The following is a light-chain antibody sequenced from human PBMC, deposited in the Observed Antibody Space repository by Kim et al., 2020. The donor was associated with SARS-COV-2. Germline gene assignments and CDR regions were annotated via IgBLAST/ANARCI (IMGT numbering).Light chain of an antibody. V-gene: IGLV3-19*01. CDR2: GKN. CDR3: YSRDSSGDYVV. Sequence: SSELTQDPTMSVALGQTVRITCQGDSLRTYYSSWYQQKPGQAPVLLIYGKNDRPSGIPDRFSGSSSGSTASLTITGAQAADEADYYCYSRDSSGDYVVFG. CDR1: SLRTYY. J-gene: IGLJ7*01.